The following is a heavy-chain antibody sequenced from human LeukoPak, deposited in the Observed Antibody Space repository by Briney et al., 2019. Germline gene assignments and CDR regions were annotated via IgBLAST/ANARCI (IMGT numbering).Heavy chain of an antibody. Sequence: ASVKVSCKASGGTFSSYAISWVRQAPGQGHEWMGRIIPIFGTANYAQKFQGRVTITTDESTSTAYMELSSLKSEDTAVYYCARDLYYYDSSGYYSEYFDYWGQGTLVTVSS. J-gene: IGHJ4*02. D-gene: IGHD3-22*01. CDR1: GGTFSSYA. V-gene: IGHV1-69*05. CDR3: ARDLYYYDSSGYYSEYFDY. CDR2: IIPIFGTA.